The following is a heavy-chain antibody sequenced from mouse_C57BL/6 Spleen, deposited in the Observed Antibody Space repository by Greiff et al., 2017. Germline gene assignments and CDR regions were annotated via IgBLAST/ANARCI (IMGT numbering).Heavy chain of an antibody. CDR3: GSSYSHWYVDV. CDR1: GYTFTSYW. V-gene: IGHV1-64*01. J-gene: IGHJ1*03. D-gene: IGHD1-1*01. CDR2: IHPNSGST. Sequence: QVQLQQPGAELVKPGASVKLSCKASGYTFTSYWMHWVKQRPGQGLEWIGMIHPNSGSTNYNEKFKSKATLTVDKSSSTAYMQLSSLTSEDSAVYYCGSSYSHWYVDVWGTGTTVTVSS.